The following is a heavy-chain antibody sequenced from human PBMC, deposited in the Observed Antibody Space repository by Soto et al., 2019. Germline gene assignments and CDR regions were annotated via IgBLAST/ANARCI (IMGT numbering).Heavy chain of an antibody. CDR2: IYWDDDN. V-gene: IGHV2-5*02. Sequence: QITLKESGPTLVKPTQTLTLTCTFSGFSLTDNAVGVGWFRQPPGKALEWLALIYWDDDNHYSPSLKSRLTFTKDTSKNQVVLRMTTVDPVDTATDLCAHGSGWLFDFWGQGTLVTVSS. CDR3: AHGSGWLFDF. D-gene: IGHD6-19*01. J-gene: IGHJ4*02. CDR1: GFSLTDNAVG.